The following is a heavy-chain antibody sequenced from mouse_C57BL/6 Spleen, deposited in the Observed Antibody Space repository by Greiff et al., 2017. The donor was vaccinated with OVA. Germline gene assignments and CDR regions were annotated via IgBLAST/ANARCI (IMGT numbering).Heavy chain of an antibody. D-gene: IGHD1-1*01. CDR2: IYPGSGST. CDR3: SYYDSIYSYYFDY. J-gene: IGHJ2*01. V-gene: IGHV1-55*01. CDR1: GYTFTSYW. Sequence: QVQLQQPGAELVKPGASVKMSCKASGYTFTSYWLTWVKQRPGQGLEWIGDIYPGSGSTNYNEKFKSKATLTVDTSYSTAYMQLSSLTSEDSAVYYCSYYDSIYSYYFDYWGQGTTLTVSS.